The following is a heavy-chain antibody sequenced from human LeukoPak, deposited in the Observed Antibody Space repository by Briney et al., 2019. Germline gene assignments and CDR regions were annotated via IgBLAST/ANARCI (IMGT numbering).Heavy chain of an antibody. V-gene: IGHV4-39*07. CDR1: GGSISSSSYY. CDR3: ARGTLRYFDWLSYYYYMDV. D-gene: IGHD3-9*01. Sequence: SETLSLTCTVSGGSISSSSYYWGWIRQPPGKGLEWIGSIYYSGGTYYNTSLKSRVTISVDTSKNQFSLKLSSVTAADTAVYYCARGTLRYFDWLSYYYYMDVWGKGTTVTVSS. J-gene: IGHJ6*03. CDR2: IYYSGGT.